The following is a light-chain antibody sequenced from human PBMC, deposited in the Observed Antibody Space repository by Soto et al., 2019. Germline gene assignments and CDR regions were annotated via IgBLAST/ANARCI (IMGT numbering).Light chain of an antibody. Sequence: DIHITQSPSSLSASVGDTVTITCRASQNIDMYLNWYQQKPGKAPRVLISGASNLQSGVPSRFSGSGSGTDFTLTISSLQSEDFASYFCQHTFNSPPWTFGQGTKVDI. CDR2: GAS. J-gene: IGKJ1*01. CDR3: QHTFNSPPWT. V-gene: IGKV1-39*01. CDR1: QNIDMY.